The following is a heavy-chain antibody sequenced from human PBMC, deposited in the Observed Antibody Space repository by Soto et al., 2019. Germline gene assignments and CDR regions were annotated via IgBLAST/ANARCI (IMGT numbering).Heavy chain of an antibody. J-gene: IGHJ5*02. V-gene: IGHV4-28*03. CDR3: ARANRPITMTYLNWFDP. CDR2: TYYSGTT. CDR1: GYSISSSNW. Sequence: SETLSLTCAVSGYSISSSNWWGWIRQPPGKGLEWIGYTYYSGTTYYNPSLKSRVTMSVDTSKNRFSLNLNSVTAADTAVYYCARANRPITMTYLNWFDPWGQGTLVTVSS. D-gene: IGHD3-22*01.